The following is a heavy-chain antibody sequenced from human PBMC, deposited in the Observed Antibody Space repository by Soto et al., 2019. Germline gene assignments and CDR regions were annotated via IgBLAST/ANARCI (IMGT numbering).Heavy chain of an antibody. CDR3: AIHYDFWSGYYTGPFDY. CDR1: GFTFSSYG. D-gene: IGHD3-3*01. Sequence: PGGSLRLSCAASGFTFSSYGMHWVRQAPGKGLEWVAVIWYDGSNKYYADSVKGRFTISRDNSKNTLYLQMNSLRAEDTAVYYCAIHYDFWSGYYTGPFDYWGQGTLVTVSS. J-gene: IGHJ4*02. CDR2: IWYDGSNK. V-gene: IGHV3-33*01.